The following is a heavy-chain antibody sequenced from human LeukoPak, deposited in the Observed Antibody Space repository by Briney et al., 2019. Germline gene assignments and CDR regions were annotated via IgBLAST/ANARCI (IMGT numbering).Heavy chain of an antibody. V-gene: IGHV4-39*02. CDR3: AREGGIVGATDY. Sequence: SETLSLTCTVSGGSISSYYWGWIRQPPGKGLEWIGSIYYSGSTYYNPSLKSRVTISVDTSKNQFSLKLSSVTAADTAVYYCAREGGIVGATDYWGQGTLVTVSS. D-gene: IGHD1-26*01. CDR1: GGSISSYY. J-gene: IGHJ4*02. CDR2: IYYSGST.